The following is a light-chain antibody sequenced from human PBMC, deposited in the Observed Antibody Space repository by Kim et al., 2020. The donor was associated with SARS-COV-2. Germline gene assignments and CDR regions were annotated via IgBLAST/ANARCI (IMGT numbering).Light chain of an antibody. CDR3: QSYDSSNWV. J-gene: IGLJ3*02. Sequence: NFMLTQPHSVSEYPGKTVTISCTRSSGSIASNDVQWYQQRPGSSPTTVIYGDNQRPSGVPDRFSGSIDSSSNSASLTISGLKTEDEADYYCQSYDSSNWVFGGGTKLTVL. V-gene: IGLV6-57*01. CDR1: SGSIASND. CDR2: GDN.